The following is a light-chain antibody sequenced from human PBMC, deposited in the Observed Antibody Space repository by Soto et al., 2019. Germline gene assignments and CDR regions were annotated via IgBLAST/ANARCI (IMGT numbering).Light chain of an antibody. CDR3: QEANSFPLT. Sequence: DIQMTQSPSSVSASVGDRVSITCRASQDISNWLAWYQQKPGEAPKVLIYAASTLQSGVPSRFSGSGSGTDFTLTISSLQAEDFATYFCQEANSFPLTFGGGTKVEI. V-gene: IGKV1-12*01. J-gene: IGKJ4*01. CDR1: QDISNW. CDR2: AAS.